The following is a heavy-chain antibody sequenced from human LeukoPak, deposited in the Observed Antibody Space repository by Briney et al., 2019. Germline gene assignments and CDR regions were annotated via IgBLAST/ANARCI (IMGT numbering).Heavy chain of an antibody. CDR1: GFTFSSCA. J-gene: IGHJ4*02. D-gene: IGHD5-18*01. CDR2: ISYDGSNK. Sequence: GRSMRLSCAASGFTFSSCAMHWVRQAPGKGLEWVAVISYDGSNKYYADSVKGRFTISRDNSKNTLYLQMNSLRAEDTAVYYCARTVDTAMVTPYFDYWGQGTLVTVSS. V-gene: IGHV3-30-3*01. CDR3: ARTVDTAMVTPYFDY.